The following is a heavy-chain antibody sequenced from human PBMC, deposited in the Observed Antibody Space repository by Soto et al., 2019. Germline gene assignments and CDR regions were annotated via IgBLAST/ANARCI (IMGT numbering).Heavy chain of an antibody. CDR1: GYTFIIYW. Sequence: GEPMKISCQVSGYTFIIYWIGWVRQMPGKGLEWMGIIYPSDSDTRYSPSFQGQVTISADQSINTAYLQWDSLKASDTAIYYCARPANTVADHFDLWGQGTPVTVPS. J-gene: IGHJ4*02. CDR3: ARPANTVADHFDL. CDR2: IYPSDSDT. V-gene: IGHV5-51*01. D-gene: IGHD4-17*01.